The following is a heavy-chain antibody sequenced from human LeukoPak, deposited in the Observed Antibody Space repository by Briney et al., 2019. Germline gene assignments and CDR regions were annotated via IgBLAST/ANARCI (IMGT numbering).Heavy chain of an antibody. V-gene: IGHV4-34*01. CDR3: ARVIAVARD. J-gene: IGHJ4*02. CDR1: GGSFTGYY. D-gene: IGHD6-19*01. Sequence: SETLSLTCAVFGGSFTGYYWSWIRQSPGKGLEWIGEINHGGSTTYNPSLKSRVTISIDTSQNHFFLKLNSVTAADTAVYYCARVIAVARDWGQGTLVTVSS. CDR2: INHGGST.